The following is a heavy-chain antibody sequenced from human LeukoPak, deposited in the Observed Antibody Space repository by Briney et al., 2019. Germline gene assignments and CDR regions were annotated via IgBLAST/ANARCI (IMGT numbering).Heavy chain of an antibody. V-gene: IGHV3-23*01. D-gene: IGHD3-10*01. J-gene: IGHJ4*02. CDR2: ISGSGGST. CDR1: GFTFSSYG. Sequence: GGSLRLSCAASGFTFSSYGMSWVRQAPGKGLEWVSAISGSGGSTYYADSVKGRFTISRDNSKNTLYLQMNSLRAEDTAVYYCARVTSGSSYRPFDYWGQGTLVTVSS. CDR3: ARVTSGSSYRPFDY.